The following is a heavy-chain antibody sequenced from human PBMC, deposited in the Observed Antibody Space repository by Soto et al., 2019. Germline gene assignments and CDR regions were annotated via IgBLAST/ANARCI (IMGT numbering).Heavy chain of an antibody. CDR2: ISGSGGST. CDR1: GFTFSSYA. CDR3: AKDLYGGNRYDMDV. J-gene: IGHJ6*02. V-gene: IGHV3-23*01. D-gene: IGHD4-17*01. Sequence: GGSLRLSCAASGFTFSSYAMSWVRQAPGKGLEWVSAISGSGGSTYYADSVKGRFTISRDNSKNTLYLQMNSLRAEDTAVYYCAKDLYGGNRYDMDVWGQGTTVTVSS.